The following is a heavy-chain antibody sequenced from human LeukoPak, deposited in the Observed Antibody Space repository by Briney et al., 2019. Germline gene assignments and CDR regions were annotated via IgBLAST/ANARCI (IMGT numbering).Heavy chain of an antibody. D-gene: IGHD5-18*01. Sequence: PGGSLRLSCAASGFTFSSYAMHWVRQAPGKGLEWVAVISYDGSNKYYADSVKGRFTISRDNSKNTLYLQMNSLRAEDTAVYYCASPTVDTAMVGVDYWGQETLVTVSS. CDR1: GFTFSSYA. CDR2: ISYDGSNK. V-gene: IGHV3-30*04. J-gene: IGHJ4*02. CDR3: ASPTVDTAMVGVDY.